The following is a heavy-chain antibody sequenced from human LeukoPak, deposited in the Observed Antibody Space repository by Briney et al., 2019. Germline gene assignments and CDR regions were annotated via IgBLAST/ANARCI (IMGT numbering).Heavy chain of an antibody. CDR1: GGSISSYY. Sequence: SETLSLTCTVSGGSISSYYWSWIRQPPGKGLEWIGYIYYSGSTNYNPSLKSRVTISVDTSQNQFSLKLSSVTAADTAVYYCARFSPAITIFHTRDWFDPWGQGTLVTVSS. V-gene: IGHV4-59*01. CDR3: ARFSPAITIFHTRDWFDP. J-gene: IGHJ5*02. CDR2: IYYSGST. D-gene: IGHD3-3*01.